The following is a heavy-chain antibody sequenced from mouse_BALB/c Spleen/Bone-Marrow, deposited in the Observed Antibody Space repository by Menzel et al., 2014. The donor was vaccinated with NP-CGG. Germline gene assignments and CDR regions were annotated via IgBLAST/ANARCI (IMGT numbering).Heavy chain of an antibody. J-gene: IGHJ3*01. V-gene: IGHV1S81*02. CDR2: INPSNGRT. D-gene: IGHD2-3*01. CDR1: GYSFTTYW. Sequence: VQLQKSGAELEKPGASVRLSCKAYGYSFTTYWIHWVKQRPGQGLEWIGEINPSNGRTNYNEKFKSKATLTVDKSSSTAYMQLSSLTSEDSAVYYCARYDGPAWFAYWGQGTPVSVS. CDR3: ARYDGPAWFAY.